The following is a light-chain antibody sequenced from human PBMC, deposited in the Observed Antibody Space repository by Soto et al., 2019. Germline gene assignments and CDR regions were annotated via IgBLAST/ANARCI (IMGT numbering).Light chain of an antibody. CDR3: QRYGTSLTWT. CDR1: QSVTSN. CDR2: AAS. V-gene: IGKV3D-15*01. J-gene: IGKJ1*01. Sequence: EIVLTQSPDTLAVSPGEVATLSCWASQSVTSNLAWYQQKRGQAPRLLIYAASTRATGVPARFSGSGSGTEFTLTISRLEPEDFAVYYCQRYGTSLTWTFGQGTKGDSK.